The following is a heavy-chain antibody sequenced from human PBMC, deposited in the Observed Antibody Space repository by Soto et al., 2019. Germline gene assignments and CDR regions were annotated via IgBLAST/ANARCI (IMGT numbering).Heavy chain of an antibody. J-gene: IGHJ4*02. Sequence: QVQLVQSGAEMKKPGASVKDSCKASGYTFTDYGIGWVRQAPGQGLEWMGWISGYNGDMNYAQKVQGRVTMTADTSTSTAYMDLRSLRSDDTAVYYCARNFCSTTSCFLDHWGQGTLVTVSS. CDR3: ARNFCSTTSCFLDH. CDR1: GYTFTDYG. V-gene: IGHV1-18*04. CDR2: ISGYNGDM. D-gene: IGHD2-2*01.